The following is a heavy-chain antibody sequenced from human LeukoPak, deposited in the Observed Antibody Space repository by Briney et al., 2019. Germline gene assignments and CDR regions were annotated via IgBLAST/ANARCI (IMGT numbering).Heavy chain of an antibody. V-gene: IGHV3-48*03. CDR1: GCTFSSYE. CDR3: ARDFGGFGELLPGYFDY. CDR2: ISSSGSTI. D-gene: IGHD3-10*01. Sequence: GGSLRLSCAASGCTFSSYERNWVRQAPGKGLEWVSYISSSGSTIYYADSVKGRFTISRDNAKNSLYLQMNSLRAEDSAVYYCARDFGGFGELLPGYFDYWGQGTLVTVSS. J-gene: IGHJ4*02.